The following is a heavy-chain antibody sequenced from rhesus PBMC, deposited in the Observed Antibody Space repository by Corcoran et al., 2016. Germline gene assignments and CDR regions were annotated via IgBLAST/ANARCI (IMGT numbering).Heavy chain of an antibody. CDR2: IGGRSGST. V-gene: IGHV4-127*01. D-gene: IGHD3-9*01. Sequence: QVQLQESGPGLVKPSETLSLTCAVPGYSLRRGYGWSWIRQPPGPGLEWIGYIGGRSGSTRYSPYLKSRVTISKDTSKNQFSLKLNSVTAADTTVYYCARGPGYYDSGTNFDYWGQGVLVTVSS. CDR1: GYSLRRGYG. J-gene: IGHJ4*01. CDR3: ARGPGYYDSGTNFDY.